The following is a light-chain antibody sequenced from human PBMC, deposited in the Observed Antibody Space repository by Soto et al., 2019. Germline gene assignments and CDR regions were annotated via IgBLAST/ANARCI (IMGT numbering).Light chain of an antibody. CDR3: EQRSNWPIT. CDR2: VAS. CDR1: QNVGSY. Sequence: EIVLTQSPATLSLSPGERATLSCRASQNVGSYLAWYQHKPGQAPRLLIYVASNRATGTPAMFSGSGSGTDFNLTISSLEPEDFAVYYCEQRSNWPITFGQGTRLEIK. V-gene: IGKV3-11*01. J-gene: IGKJ5*01.